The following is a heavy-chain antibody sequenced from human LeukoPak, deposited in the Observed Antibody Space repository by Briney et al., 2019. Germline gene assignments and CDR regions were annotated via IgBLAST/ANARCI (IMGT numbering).Heavy chain of an antibody. V-gene: IGHV3-74*03. CDR2: IKTDGSNT. J-gene: IGHJ4*02. CDR3: ARDREWELDY. Sequence: GGSLRLSCEASGFTFSRYWMHWVRQAPGKGLVWVSRIKTDGSNTKYADSVKGRITISRDNSKNTLYLQMNGLRAEDTAVYYCARDREWELDYWGQGTLVTVSS. D-gene: IGHD1-26*01. CDR1: GFTFSRYW.